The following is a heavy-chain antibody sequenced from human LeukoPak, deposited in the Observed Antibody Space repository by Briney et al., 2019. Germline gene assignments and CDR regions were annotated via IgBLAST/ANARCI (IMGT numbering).Heavy chain of an antibody. CDR1: GFTLSSYW. CDR2: IKQDGSEK. CDR3: ASGGYGDGFDY. D-gene: IGHD4-17*01. V-gene: IGHV3-7*01. Sequence: GGSLRLSCAASGFTLSSYWMSWVRQAPGRGLEWVANIKQDGSEKYYVDSVKGRFTISRDNGKNSLYLQMNSLRAEDTAVYYCASGGYGDGFDYWGQGTLVTVSS. J-gene: IGHJ4*02.